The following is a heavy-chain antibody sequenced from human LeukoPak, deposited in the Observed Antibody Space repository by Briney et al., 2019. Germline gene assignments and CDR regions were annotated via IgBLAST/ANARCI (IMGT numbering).Heavy chain of an antibody. Sequence: GGSLRLSCAASGFTFSSYAMSWVRQAPGKRLEWVSAISGSGGSTYYADSVKGRFTISRDNSKNRLYLQMNSLRAEDTAVYYCAKAGTMIVVVTHFDYWGQGTLVTVSS. CDR3: AKAGTMIVVVTHFDY. V-gene: IGHV3-23*01. CDR2: ISGSGGST. D-gene: IGHD3-22*01. CDR1: GFTFSSYA. J-gene: IGHJ4*02.